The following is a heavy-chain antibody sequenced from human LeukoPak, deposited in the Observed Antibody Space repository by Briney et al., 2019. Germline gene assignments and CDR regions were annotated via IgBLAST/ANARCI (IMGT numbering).Heavy chain of an antibody. D-gene: IGHD2-2*01. V-gene: IGHV4-61*02. CDR1: GGSISSGSYY. CDR3: ARDSSAFGY. CDR2: IYTSGST. J-gene: IGHJ4*02. Sequence: PSQTLSLTCTVSGGSISSGSYYWSWIRQPAGKGLEWIGRIYTSGSTNYNPSLKGRVTISVDTSKNQFSLKLSSVTAADTAVYYCARDSSAFGYWGQGTLVTVSS.